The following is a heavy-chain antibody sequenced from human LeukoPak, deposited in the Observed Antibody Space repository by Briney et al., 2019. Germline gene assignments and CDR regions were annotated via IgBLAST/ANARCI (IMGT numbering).Heavy chain of an antibody. CDR2: IHPSGST. J-gene: IGHJ4*02. D-gene: IGHD1-26*01. CDR3: ARGLDTYKSGVD. V-gene: IGHV4-34*01. Sequence: SETLSLTCAVYGGSFSGYYCTWIRQPPGKGLEWIGEIHPSGSTNCNPSLMSRVTLSLDTSKNQFSLRLNSVTAADTAVYFCARGLDTYKSGVDWGQGTLVTVSS. CDR1: GGSFSGYY.